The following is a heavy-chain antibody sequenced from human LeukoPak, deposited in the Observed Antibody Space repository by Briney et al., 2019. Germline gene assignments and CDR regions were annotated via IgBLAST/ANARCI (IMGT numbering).Heavy chain of an antibody. CDR2: INHSGST. CDR3: ARVHPFYYYYGMDV. J-gene: IGHJ6*02. Sequence: SQTLSLTCTVSGGSISSDGYYWSWIRQPPGKGLEWIGEINHSGSTNYNPSLKSRVTISVDTSKNQFSLKLSSVTAADTAVYYCARVHPFYYYYGMDVWGQGTTVTVSS. CDR1: GGSISSDGYY. V-gene: IGHV4-30-2*01.